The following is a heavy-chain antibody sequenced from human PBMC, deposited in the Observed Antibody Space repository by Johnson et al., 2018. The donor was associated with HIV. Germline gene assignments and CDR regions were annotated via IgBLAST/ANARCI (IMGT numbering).Heavy chain of an antibody. Sequence: VQLVESGGGLVKPGGSLRLSCAASGFTFSSYDMHWVRQVLGKGLEWVSGINWNGGSTGYADSVKGRFTISRDNVKNSLDLQMNSLRAEDTAVYYCARDLRRGYDSFDIWGQGTMVTVSS. V-gene: IGHV3-20*04. J-gene: IGHJ3*02. CDR2: INWNGGST. CDR3: ARDLRRGYDSFDI. D-gene: IGHD3-10*01. CDR1: GFTFSSYD.